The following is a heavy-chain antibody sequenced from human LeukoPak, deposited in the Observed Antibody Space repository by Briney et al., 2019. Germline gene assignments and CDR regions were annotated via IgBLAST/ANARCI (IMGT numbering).Heavy chain of an antibody. CDR2: FDPEDGET. D-gene: IGHD3-22*01. CDR1: GYTLTELS. J-gene: IGHJ4*02. Sequence: GASVKVSCKVSGYTLTELSMQRVRQAPGKGLEWMGGFDPEDGETIYAQKFQGRVTMTEDTSTDTAYMKLSSLRSEDTAVYYCATLPPYYYDSSGRNSYWGQGSLVTVSS. V-gene: IGHV1-24*01. CDR3: ATLPPYYYDSSGRNSY.